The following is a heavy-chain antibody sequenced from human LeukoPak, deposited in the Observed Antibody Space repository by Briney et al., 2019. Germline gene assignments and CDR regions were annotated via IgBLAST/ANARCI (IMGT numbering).Heavy chain of an antibody. J-gene: IGHJ1*01. V-gene: IGHV4-61*08. CDR2: IYHSGST. CDR1: GDSISSGGYS. CDR3: ARGGAARLHFQN. D-gene: IGHD6-6*01. Sequence: SQTLSLTCAVSGDSISSGGYSWHWIRQPPGKGLEWIGYIYHSGSTNYNPSLQSRVTISVDTSKNQFSLNLNSVTAADTAVYYCARGGAARLHFQNWGQGTLVTVSS.